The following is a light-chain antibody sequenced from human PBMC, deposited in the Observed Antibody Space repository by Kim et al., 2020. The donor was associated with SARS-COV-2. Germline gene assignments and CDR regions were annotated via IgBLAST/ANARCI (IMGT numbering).Light chain of an antibody. V-gene: IGLV2-23*02. CDR3: CSYARSNTLL. J-gene: IGLJ3*02. CDR2: EVL. CDR1: NTDVGSYNL. Sequence: QSALTQPASVSGSPGQSITISCTGTNTDVGSYNLVSWYQQHPGKAPKLMIYEVLKRPSGVSDRFSGSKSGNTASLTITGLQADDEADYYCCSYARSNTLLFGGGTQLTVL.